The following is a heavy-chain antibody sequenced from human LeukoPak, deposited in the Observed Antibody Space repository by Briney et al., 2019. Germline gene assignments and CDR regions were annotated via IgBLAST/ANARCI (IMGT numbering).Heavy chain of an antibody. CDR3: ARGRLDDGVLTPFDY. J-gene: IGHJ4*02. D-gene: IGHD4-17*01. CDR2: INPNSGGT. CDR1: GYTFTGYY. V-gene: IGHV1-2*02. Sequence: ASVKVSCKASGYTFTGYYMHWVRQAPGQGLEWMGWINPNSGGTNYAQKFQGRVTMTRDTSISTAYMELSRLRSDDTAVYYCARGRLDDGVLTPFDYWGQGTLVTVSS.